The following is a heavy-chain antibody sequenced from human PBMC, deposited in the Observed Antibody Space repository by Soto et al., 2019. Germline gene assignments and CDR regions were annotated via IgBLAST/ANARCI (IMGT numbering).Heavy chain of an antibody. J-gene: IGHJ4*02. D-gene: IGHD1-26*01. V-gene: IGHV1-3*04. CDR1: GYTFTHYA. CDR2: VDTDNGNT. CDR3: ARDGKWDPRGVEAQQGDFFDY. Sequence: QVRLVQSGAEVKKPGASVKVSCKVSGYTFTHYAIHWVRQAPGQSLEWMGWVDTDNGNTRYSQKFQGRVSITRDTYTDTSDMELTSLRSGDTAVYYCARDGKWDPRGVEAQQGDFFDYWGQGSLVTVSS.